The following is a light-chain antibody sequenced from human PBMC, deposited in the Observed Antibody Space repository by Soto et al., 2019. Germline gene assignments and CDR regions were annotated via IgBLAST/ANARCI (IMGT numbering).Light chain of an antibody. CDR2: DVS. Sequence: QSALTQPASVSGSPGQSITISCTGTSGDVGGYNYVSWYQQHPGKAPKLMIYDVSNRPSGVSNRFSGSKSGNTASLTISGLQAEDDADYYCSSYTSSSTLYVFGTGTKLTVL. CDR1: SGDVGGYNY. V-gene: IGLV2-14*01. J-gene: IGLJ1*01. CDR3: SSYTSSSTLYV.